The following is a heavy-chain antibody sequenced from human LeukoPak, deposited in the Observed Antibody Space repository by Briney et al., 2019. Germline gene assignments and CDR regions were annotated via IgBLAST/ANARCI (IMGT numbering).Heavy chain of an antibody. CDR1: GFSFSTKW. CDR2: ISGSGTTI. V-gene: IGHV3-48*04. CDR3: VRDEIRSGAFDI. Sequence: SGGSLRLSCAASGFSFSTKWMHWVRQGPGKGLEWVSYISGSGTTIYDADSVKGRFTISRDNAKNSLYLHLNSLTAEDTAIYYCVRDEIRSGAFDIWGQGKMVTVSS. D-gene: IGHD3-10*01. J-gene: IGHJ3*02.